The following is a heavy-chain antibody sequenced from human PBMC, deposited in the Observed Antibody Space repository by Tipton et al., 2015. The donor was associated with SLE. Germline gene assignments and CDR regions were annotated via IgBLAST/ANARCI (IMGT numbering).Heavy chain of an antibody. D-gene: IGHD2-2*01. Sequence: LRLSCTVSGGSISSYYWSWIRQPPGKGLEWIGYIYYSGSTNYNPSLKSRVTISVDTSKNPFSLKLSSVTAADTAVYYCARDGGEDSSTSLDYWGQGTLVTVSS. J-gene: IGHJ4*02. CDR1: GGSISSYY. CDR2: IYYSGST. CDR3: ARDGGEDSSTSLDY. V-gene: IGHV4-59*01.